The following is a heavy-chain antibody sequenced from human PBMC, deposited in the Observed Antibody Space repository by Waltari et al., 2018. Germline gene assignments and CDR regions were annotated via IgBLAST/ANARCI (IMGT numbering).Heavy chain of an antibody. CDR3: AREGLWFGATDY. D-gene: IGHD3-10*01. J-gene: IGHJ4*02. Sequence: QVQLQESGPGLVKPSETLSLNCAVSGYSISRGYYWGWIRQPPGKGLEGIGSIYYSGNTYYNPSLKSRVTISVDTSKNQFSLKLSFVTAADTDVYYCAREGLWFGATDYWGQGTLVTVSS. CDR2: IYYSGNT. V-gene: IGHV4-38-2*02. CDR1: GYSISRGYY.